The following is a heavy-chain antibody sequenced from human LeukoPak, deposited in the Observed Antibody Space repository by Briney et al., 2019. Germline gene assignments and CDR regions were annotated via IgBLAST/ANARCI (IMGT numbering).Heavy chain of an antibody. Sequence: GGSLRLSCAASGFTFTNYWMSWVRQAPGKGLEWVANIKQDGSEKYYVDSVKGRFTISRDNAKNSLYLLMNSLRVEDTAVYYCARNFYGPYYYGMDVWGRGTTVTVSS. CDR1: GFTFTNYW. V-gene: IGHV3-7*05. D-gene: IGHD4-17*01. CDR2: IKQDGSEK. CDR3: ARNFYGPYYYGMDV. J-gene: IGHJ6*02.